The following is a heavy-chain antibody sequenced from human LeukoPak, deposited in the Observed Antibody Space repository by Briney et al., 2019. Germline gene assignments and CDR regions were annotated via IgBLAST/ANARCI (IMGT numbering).Heavy chain of an antibody. CDR3: ARASPINWNYVWFDP. CDR2: IYHSGST. CDR1: GGSISSGGYS. V-gene: IGHV4-30-2*01. D-gene: IGHD1-7*01. Sequence: SQTLSLTFAVSGGSISSGGYSWSWIRQPPGKGLEWIGYIYHSGSTYYNPSLKSRVTISVDRSKNQFSLKLSSVTAADTAVYYCARASPINWNYVWFDPWGQGTLVTVSS. J-gene: IGHJ5*02.